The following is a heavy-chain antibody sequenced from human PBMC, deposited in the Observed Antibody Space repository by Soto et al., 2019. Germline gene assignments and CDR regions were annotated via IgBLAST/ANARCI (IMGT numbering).Heavy chain of an antibody. CDR1: GFTFSSYA. J-gene: IGHJ4*02. CDR3: AKEIRVTIFGVVNPIDY. D-gene: IGHD3-3*01. CDR2: ISGSGGST. Sequence: GESLKISCAASGFTFSSYAMSWVRQAPGKGLEWVSAISGSGGSTYYADSVKGRFTISRDNSKNTLYLQMNSLRAEDTAVYYCAKEIRVTIFGVVNPIDYWGQGTLVTVSS. V-gene: IGHV3-23*01.